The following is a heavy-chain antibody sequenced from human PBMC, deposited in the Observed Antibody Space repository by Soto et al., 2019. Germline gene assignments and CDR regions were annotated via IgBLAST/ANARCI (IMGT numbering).Heavy chain of an antibody. Sequence: QVQMVQSGPEVKKPGASVKVSCRTSGYMFTSYGISWVRQAPGQGLEWVGWISTDKGHTNYAQKFQGRVTMTTDTSTSIGYMELRSLRSDDTAVYYCATRSPAFDHWGQGTLVTVST. CDR1: GYMFTSYG. CDR2: ISTDKGHT. CDR3: ATRSPAFDH. J-gene: IGHJ4*02. V-gene: IGHV1-18*01.